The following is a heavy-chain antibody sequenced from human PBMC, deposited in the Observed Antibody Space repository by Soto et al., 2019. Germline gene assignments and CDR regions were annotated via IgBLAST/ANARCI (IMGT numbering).Heavy chain of an antibody. CDR3: ARPAVNDLDADSSAFDI. D-gene: IGHD1-1*01. V-gene: IGHV1-69*02. J-gene: IGHJ3*02. CDR2: VIPIMGGG. CDR1: GGTFSSQT. Sequence: QVQLVQSGAEVKEPGSSVKVSCKVSGGTFSSQTINWVRQVPGQGLEWMGSVIPIMGGGNYAKSFQGRVTITGDRSTRTAYMELSSLRSEDTAVYYCARPAVNDLDADSSAFDIWGQGTMVTVSS.